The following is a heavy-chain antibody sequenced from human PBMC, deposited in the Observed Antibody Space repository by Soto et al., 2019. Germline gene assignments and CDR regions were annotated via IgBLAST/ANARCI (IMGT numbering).Heavy chain of an antibody. Sequence: SETLSLTCTVSGGSTSTYYWGWIRQPPGKGLEWIGYLSYSGSSNYNPSLKSRVTMSVDTSRNQFSLKLNSVTAAGTAVYHCARIVRTASRSGSYYYYMDVWGKGTTVTVSS. D-gene: IGHD2-2*01. J-gene: IGHJ6*03. V-gene: IGHV4-59*08. CDR1: GGSTSTYY. CDR3: ARIVRTASRSGSYYYYMDV. CDR2: LSYSGSS.